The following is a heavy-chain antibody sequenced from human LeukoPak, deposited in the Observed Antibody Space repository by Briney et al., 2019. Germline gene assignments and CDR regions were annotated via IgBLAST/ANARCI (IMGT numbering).Heavy chain of an antibody. CDR2: IYYSGST. CDR1: GGSISSYY. D-gene: IGHD3-10*01. CDR3: ARGDRDGSGSYYKGPPDY. Sequence: SETLSLTCTVSGGSISSYYWSWIRQPPGKGLEWIGYIYYSGSTNYNSSFKSRVTISIDTSKNQFSLRLSSVTAADMAVYYCARGDRDGSGSYYKGPPDYWGQGTLVTVSS. V-gene: IGHV4-59*01. J-gene: IGHJ4*02.